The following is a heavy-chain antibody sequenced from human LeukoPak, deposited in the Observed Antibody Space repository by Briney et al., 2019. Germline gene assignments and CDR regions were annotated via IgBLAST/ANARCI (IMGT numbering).Heavy chain of an antibody. CDR3: ARGYGNFDY. Sequence: KSSETLSLTCTVSDASISSYYWSWIRQPPGKGLEWIGYIYYSRSTNYKPSLKSRITISVDTSKNQFSLNLSSVTAADTAVYYCARGYGNFDYWGQGTLVTVSS. V-gene: IGHV4-59*01. CDR1: DASISSYY. CDR2: IYYSRST. J-gene: IGHJ4*02. D-gene: IGHD4-17*01.